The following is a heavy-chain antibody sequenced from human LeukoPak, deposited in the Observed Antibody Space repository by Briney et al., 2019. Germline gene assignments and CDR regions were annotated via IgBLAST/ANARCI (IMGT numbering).Heavy chain of an antibody. Sequence: SETLSLTCTVSGGSISRSSYYWAWIRQPPGKGLEWIGHIYYSGSPYYSPSLKSRVTISVDPSKNQFSLKMSSVTAADTAVYHCAIFEGATWGQGTLVTVSS. J-gene: IGHJ5*02. CDR2: IYYSGSP. D-gene: IGHD4/OR15-4a*01. V-gene: IGHV4-39*01. CDR3: AIFEGAT. CDR1: GGSISRSSYY.